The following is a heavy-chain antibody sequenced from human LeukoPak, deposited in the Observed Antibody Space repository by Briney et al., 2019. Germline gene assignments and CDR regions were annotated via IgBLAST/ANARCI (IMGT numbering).Heavy chain of an antibody. V-gene: IGHV1-8*01. J-gene: IGHJ6*02. CDR1: GYTFTSYD. CDR2: MNPNSGNT. CDR3: ARGRCSGGSCYGYYYGMDV. Sequence: ASVKVSCKASGYTFTSYDINWVRQATGQGLEWMGWMNPNSGNTGYAQKFQGRVTMTRNTSISTAYMELSSLRAEDTAVYYCARGRCSGGSCYGYYYGMDVWGQGTTVTVSS. D-gene: IGHD2-15*01.